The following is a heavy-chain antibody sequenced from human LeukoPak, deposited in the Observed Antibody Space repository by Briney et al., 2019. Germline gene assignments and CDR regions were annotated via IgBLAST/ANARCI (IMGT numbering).Heavy chain of an antibody. CDR2: ISGSGGST. V-gene: IGHV3-23*01. CDR3: AKGNYGDYDMGGSEYGPNDY. Sequence: PGGSLRLSCAASGFTFSSYAMSWVRQAPGKGLEWVSAISGSGGSTYYADSVKGRFTISRDNSKNTLYLQMNSLRAEDTAVYYCAKGNYGDYDMGGSEYGPNDYWGQGTLVTVSS. J-gene: IGHJ4*02. D-gene: IGHD4-17*01. CDR1: GFTFSSYA.